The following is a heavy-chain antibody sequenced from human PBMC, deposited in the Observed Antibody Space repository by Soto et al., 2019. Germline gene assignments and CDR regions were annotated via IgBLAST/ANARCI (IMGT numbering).Heavy chain of an antibody. J-gene: IGHJ4*02. V-gene: IGHV3-11*01. CDR1: GFTFRAYY. CDR3: ARGSPQVWQRLDN. Sequence: PWGSLRLSCTASGFTFRAYYMNWIRQAPGKGMEWVSYISNWGSTIFYAAFVKGRFTIFRDNAKNSLSLQMDSLRADDTGVYYCARGSPQVWQRLDNWGQGALGTVSS. CDR2: ISNWGSTI. D-gene: IGHD3-16*01.